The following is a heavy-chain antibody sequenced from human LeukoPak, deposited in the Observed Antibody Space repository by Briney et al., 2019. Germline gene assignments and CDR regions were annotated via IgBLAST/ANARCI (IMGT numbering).Heavy chain of an antibody. D-gene: IGHD6-13*01. V-gene: IGHV3-53*01. J-gene: IGHJ6*02. CDR3: ARDYSSSWYAGYYYYGMDV. Sequence: PGGSFRLSCAASAFTAISTYRSWFRRAPGKGREGVAAIFSGGSTYYADSVKGRFTISRDNSKNTLYLQMNSLRAEDTAVYYCARDYSSSWYAGYYYYGMDVWGQGTTVTVSS. CDR1: AFTAISTY. CDR2: IFSGGST.